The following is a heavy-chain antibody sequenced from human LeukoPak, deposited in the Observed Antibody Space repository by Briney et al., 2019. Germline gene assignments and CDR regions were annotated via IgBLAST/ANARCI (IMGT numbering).Heavy chain of an antibody. CDR2: ISSSSSYI. CDR3: ARGITIFGVVHDAFDI. V-gene: IGHV3-21*04. J-gene: IGHJ3*02. CDR1: GFTFSSYS. D-gene: IGHD3-3*01. Sequence: GGSLRLSCAASGFTFSSYSMNWVRQAPGKGLEWVSSISSSSSYIYYADSMKGRFTISRDNAKKSLYLQMNSLRAEDTALYYCARGITIFGVVHDAFDIWGQGTMVTVSS.